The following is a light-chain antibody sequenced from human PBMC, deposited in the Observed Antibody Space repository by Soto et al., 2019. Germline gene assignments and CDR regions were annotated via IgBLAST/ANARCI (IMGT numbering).Light chain of an antibody. Sequence: EIVLTQSPGTLSLSPGERATLSCRASQSVSSSYLAWYQQKPGQAPRLLIYGASSRATGIPDRFSGSGSGTNFTLTISKLEREDFAVYYWQQYGSSPRTFGPGTKVDIK. J-gene: IGKJ3*01. CDR2: GAS. CDR3: QQYGSSPRT. V-gene: IGKV3-20*01. CDR1: QSVSSSY.